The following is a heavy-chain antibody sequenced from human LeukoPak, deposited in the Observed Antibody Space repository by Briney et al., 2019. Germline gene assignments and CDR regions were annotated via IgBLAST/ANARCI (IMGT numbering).Heavy chain of an antibody. D-gene: IGHD3-22*01. J-gene: IGHJ3*02. V-gene: IGHV3-7*01. CDR1: GFTFSSYW. CDR2: IKQDGSEK. CDR3: ARGRDYYDSSGTSTDI. Sequence: PGGSLRLSCAASGFTFSSYWMSWVRQAPGKGLEWVANIKQDGSEKYYVDSVKGRFTISRDNAKNSLYLQMNSLRAEDTAVYYCARGRDYYDSSGTSTDIWGQGTMVTVSS.